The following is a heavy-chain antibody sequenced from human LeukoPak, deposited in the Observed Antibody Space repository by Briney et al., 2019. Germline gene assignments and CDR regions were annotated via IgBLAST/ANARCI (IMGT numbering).Heavy chain of an antibody. D-gene: IGHD6-19*01. Sequence: SQTLSLTCAVSGGSISSGGYSWSWIRQPPGKGLEWIGYIYHNENTRSTNFNPSLKSRVTISIDSSKNQFSLKLSSVTAADSAVYYCVSSPLISSGWLGFDYWGQGTLVTVSS. CDR1: GGSISSGGYS. CDR3: VSSPLISSGWLGFDY. V-gene: IGHV4-61*08. CDR2: IYHNENTRST. J-gene: IGHJ4*02.